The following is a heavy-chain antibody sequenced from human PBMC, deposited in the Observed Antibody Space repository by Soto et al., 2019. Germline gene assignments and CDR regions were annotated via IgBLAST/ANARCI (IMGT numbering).Heavy chain of an antibody. CDR2: IIPIFGTA. CDR1: GGTFSRYA. V-gene: IGHV1-69*13. Sequence: SVKGSCKASGGTFSRYAVSWVRQAPGQGLEWMGGIIPIFGTANYAQKFQGRVTITADESTSTAYMELSSLRSEDTAVYYCARERYSSSWEYYYGMDVWGQGTTVTVSS. CDR3: ARERYSSSWEYYYGMDV. D-gene: IGHD6-13*01. J-gene: IGHJ6*02.